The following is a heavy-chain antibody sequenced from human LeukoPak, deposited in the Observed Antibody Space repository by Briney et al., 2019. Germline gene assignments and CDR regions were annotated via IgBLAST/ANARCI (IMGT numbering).Heavy chain of an antibody. J-gene: IGHJ6*04. V-gene: IGHV1-3*01. CDR3: ATSSGSYYNGYYYYYGMDV. Sequence: ASVKLSCKASGYTFTSYAMHWVRQAPGQRLEWMGWINAGNGNTKYSQKFQGRVTITRDTSASTAYMELSSLRSEDTAVYYCATSSGSYYNGYYYYYGMDVWGKGTTVTVSS. CDR2: INAGNGNT. CDR1: GYTFTSYA. D-gene: IGHD3-10*01.